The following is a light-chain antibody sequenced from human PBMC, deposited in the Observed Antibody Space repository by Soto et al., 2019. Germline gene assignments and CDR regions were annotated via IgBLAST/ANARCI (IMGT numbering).Light chain of an antibody. CDR3: QQYDKSLPPVT. Sequence: DIILTQSPAIVSVSPGERATLSCRASRSVSTNLAWYQHKHGQAPRLLIYGASTRVTDITARFSGSGSGTDFTLTINYLKSEDFGVYYCQQYDKSLPPVTFGGGTKVEI. CDR1: RSVSTN. J-gene: IGKJ4*01. V-gene: IGKV3-15*01. CDR2: GAS.